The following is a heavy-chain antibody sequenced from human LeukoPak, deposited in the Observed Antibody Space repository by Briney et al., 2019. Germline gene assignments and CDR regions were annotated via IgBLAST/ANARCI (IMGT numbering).Heavy chain of an antibody. CDR3: ARALDSSSSRYQAFEE. J-gene: IGHJ4*02. CDR2: IKQDESER. D-gene: IGHD2-2*01. Sequence: GGSLRLSCSASGFTFSNYWMSWVRQAPGKGLEWVANIKQDESERYYVDSVKGRFTISRDNAKSSLYLQMNSLRAEDTAVYYCARALDSSSSRYQAFEEWGQGTLVTVSS. CDR1: GFTFSNYW. V-gene: IGHV3-7*01.